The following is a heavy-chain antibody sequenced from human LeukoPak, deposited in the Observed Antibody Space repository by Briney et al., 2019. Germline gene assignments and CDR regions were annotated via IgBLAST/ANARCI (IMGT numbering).Heavy chain of an antibody. Sequence: PGGSLRLSCAASGFTFGSYSMNWVRQAPGKGLEWVSSISSSSSYIYYADSVKGRFTISRDNAKNSLYLQMNSLRAEDTAVYYCARDSRRYFDYWGQGTLVTVSS. CDR2: ISSSSSYI. V-gene: IGHV3-21*01. CDR3: ARDSRRYFDY. CDR1: GFTFGSYS. J-gene: IGHJ4*02.